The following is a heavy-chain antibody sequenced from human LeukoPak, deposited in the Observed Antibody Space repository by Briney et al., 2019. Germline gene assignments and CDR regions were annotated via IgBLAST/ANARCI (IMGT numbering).Heavy chain of an antibody. V-gene: IGHV4-59*08. D-gene: IGHD3-22*01. CDR1: GGSISSYY. CDR2: INHSGST. CDR3: ARHLSGYSREFDY. Sequence: SETLSLTCTVSGGSISSYYWSWTRQPAGKGLEWIGEINHSGSTNYNPSLKSRVTISVDTSKNQFSLKLSSVTAADTAVYYCARHLSGYSREFDYWGQGTLVTVSS. J-gene: IGHJ4*02.